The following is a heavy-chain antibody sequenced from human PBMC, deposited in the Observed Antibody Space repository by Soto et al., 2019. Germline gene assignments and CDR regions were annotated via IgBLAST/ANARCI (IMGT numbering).Heavy chain of an antibody. CDR1: GYTFIHYY. CDR3: AREWVQGHCMDV. CDR2: INPSGGAT. V-gene: IGHV1-46*01. Sequence: XSVKVSFNASGYTFIHYYMHLVRQAPGQGLEWMGIINPSGGATSYAQKFQGRVTMTWDTSTSTVYMELSSMKSEDTAVYYCAREWVQGHCMDVWGQGTTVTVSS. J-gene: IGHJ6*02.